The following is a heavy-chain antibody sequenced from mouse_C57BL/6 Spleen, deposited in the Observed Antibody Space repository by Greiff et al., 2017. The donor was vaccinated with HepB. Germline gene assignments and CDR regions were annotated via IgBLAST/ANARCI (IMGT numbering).Heavy chain of an antibody. CDR2: IYPGDGDT. CDR1: GYAFRSYW. D-gene: IGHD2-4*01. Sequence: VQLQQSGAELVKPGASVKISCKASGYAFRSYWMNWVKQRPGKGLEWIGQIYPGDGDTNYNGKFKGKATLTADKSSSTAYMQLSSLTSEDSAVYFCARGDDYDRAWFAYWGQGTLVTVSA. J-gene: IGHJ3*01. CDR3: ARGDDYDRAWFAY. V-gene: IGHV1-80*01.